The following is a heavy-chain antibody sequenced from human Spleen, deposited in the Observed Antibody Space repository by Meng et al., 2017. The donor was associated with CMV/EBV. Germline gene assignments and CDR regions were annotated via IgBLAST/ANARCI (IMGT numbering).Heavy chain of an antibody. CDR1: GYTFSSNY. J-gene: IGHJ5*02. V-gene: IGHV1-46*01. Sequence: ASVKVSCKASGYTFSSNYIHWVRQAPGQGLEWMGIIDPSGGRTSYAQKFQGRVTMTRDTSTSTVYMELSSLTSEDTAVYHCARDSGRVEATGNGVWFHPWGQGTLVTVSS. D-gene: IGHD6-13*01. CDR3: ARDSGRVEATGNGVWFHP. CDR2: IDPSGGRT.